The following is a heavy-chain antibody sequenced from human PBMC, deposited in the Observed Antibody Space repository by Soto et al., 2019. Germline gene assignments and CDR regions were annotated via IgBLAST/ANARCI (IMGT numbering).Heavy chain of an antibody. CDR2: IYYSGST. D-gene: IGHD6-13*01. CDR3: AGRPRIPGRYSHGDESKCFDF. Sequence: SETLSLTCTVSGGSISSGDYYWSWIRQPPGKGLEWIGYIYYSGSTYYNPSLKSRVTISVDTSKNQFSLKLSSVTAADTAVYYCAGRPRIPGRYSHGDESKCFDFWGRGTLVTVSS. CDR1: GGSISSGDYY. V-gene: IGHV4-30-4*01. J-gene: IGHJ4*02.